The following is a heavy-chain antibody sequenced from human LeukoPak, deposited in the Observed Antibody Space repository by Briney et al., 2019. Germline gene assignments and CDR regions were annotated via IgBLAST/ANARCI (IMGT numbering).Heavy chain of an antibody. CDR3: ARDRSDAGEPDNWFDP. J-gene: IGHJ5*02. D-gene: IGHD1-26*01. V-gene: IGHV1-46*01. CDR1: GYTFTTYY. CDR2: INPSGSKT. Sequence: GASVKVPCKASGYTFTTYYMHWVRQAPGQGLEWMEIINPSGSKTYYAQKFQGRVTMTRDMSTSTVYMELSSLRSEDTAVYYCARDRSDAGEPDNWFDPWGQGTLVTVSS.